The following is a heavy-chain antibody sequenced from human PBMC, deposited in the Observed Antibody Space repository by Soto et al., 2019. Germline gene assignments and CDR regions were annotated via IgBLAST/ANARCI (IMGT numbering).Heavy chain of an antibody. Sequence: QVQLQESGPGLVKPSETLSLTCTVSGGSISSYYWSWIRQPQGKGLEWIGYIYYSGSTNYNPALKSRDTISVDTSKTQFCLKLSSVTAADTAVYSCARQSGTDAFDIWGQGTMVTVSS. D-gene: IGHD1-1*01. CDR1: GGSISSYY. J-gene: IGHJ3*02. CDR3: ARQSGTDAFDI. CDR2: IYYSGST. V-gene: IGHV4-59*08.